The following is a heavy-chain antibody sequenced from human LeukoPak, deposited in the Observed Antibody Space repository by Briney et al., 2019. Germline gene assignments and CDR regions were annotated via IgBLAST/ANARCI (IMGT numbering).Heavy chain of an antibody. CDR1: GFTFSSYA. CDR3: AKDENPYDILTVRSYHYYYYYYYMDV. Sequence: PGGSLRLSCAASGFTFSSYAMSWVRQAPGKGLEWVSAIRGSGGSTYYADSVKGRFTISRDNSKNTLYLQMNSLRAEDTAVYYCAKDENPYDILTVRSYHYYYYYYYMDVWGKGTTVTISS. V-gene: IGHV3-23*01. CDR2: IRGSGGST. J-gene: IGHJ6*03. D-gene: IGHD3-9*01.